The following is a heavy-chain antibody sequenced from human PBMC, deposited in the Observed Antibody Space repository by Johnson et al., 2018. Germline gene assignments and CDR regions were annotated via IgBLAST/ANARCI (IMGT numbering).Heavy chain of an antibody. V-gene: IGHV1-69*01. CDR1: GGTFRDYA. CDR2: IIPIFGTA. Sequence: QVQLVESGAEVKKPGSSVKVSCKAFGGTFRDYAINWVRQAPGQGLEWMGGIIPIFGTANYAQKLQGRVTITADDSPSTAYMELRSLRSDDTAVYYCARAPRDGRGGILFYYFYGMDVWGQGTTVSVSS. CDR3: ARAPRDGRGGILFYYFYGMDV. J-gene: IGHJ6*02. D-gene: IGHD2-8*02.